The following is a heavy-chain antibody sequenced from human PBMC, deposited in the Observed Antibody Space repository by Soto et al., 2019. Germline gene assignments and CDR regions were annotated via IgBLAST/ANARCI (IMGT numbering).Heavy chain of an antibody. CDR2: IIPTFGTA. CDR3: ARALRGYSSSPSCLNYYYYGMDV. Sequence: SVKVSCKASGGTFSSYAISWVRQAPGQGLEWMGGIIPTFGTANYAQKFQGRVTITADKSTSTAYMELSSLRSEDTAVYYCARALRGYSSSPSCLNYYYYGMDVWGQGTTVTVSS. D-gene: IGHD2-2*01. J-gene: IGHJ6*02. V-gene: IGHV1-69*06. CDR1: GGTFSSYA.